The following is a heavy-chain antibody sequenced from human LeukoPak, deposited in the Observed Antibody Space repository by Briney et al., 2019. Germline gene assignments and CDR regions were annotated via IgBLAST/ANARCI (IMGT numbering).Heavy chain of an antibody. D-gene: IGHD6-19*01. Sequence: PSETLSLTCTVSGGSISSYYWSWIRQPAGKGLEWIGRIYTSGSTNYNPSLKSRVTMPVDTSKNQFSLKLSSVTAADTAVYYCARFIAVAGINWYFDLWGRGTLVTVSS. CDR2: IYTSGST. J-gene: IGHJ2*01. CDR1: GGSISSYY. CDR3: ARFIAVAGINWYFDL. V-gene: IGHV4-4*07.